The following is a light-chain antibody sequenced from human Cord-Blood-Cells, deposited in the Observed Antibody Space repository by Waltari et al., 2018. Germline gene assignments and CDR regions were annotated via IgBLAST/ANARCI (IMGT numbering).Light chain of an antibody. J-gene: IGKJ2*01. Sequence: DIQMTQSPSSLSASVGDRVTITWQASQDISNYLNWYQQKPGKAPKLLIYDASNLETGVPSRFSGSGSGTDFTFTISSLQPEDIATYYCEQYDNLPMYTFGQGTKLEIK. V-gene: IGKV1-33*01. CDR3: EQYDNLPMYT. CDR1: QDISNY. CDR2: DAS.